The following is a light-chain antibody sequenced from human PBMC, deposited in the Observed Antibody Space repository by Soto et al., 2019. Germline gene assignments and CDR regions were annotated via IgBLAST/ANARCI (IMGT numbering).Light chain of an antibody. CDR3: QLYHWSLTWT. V-gene: IGKV3-15*01. J-gene: IGKJ1*01. CDR2: GAS. Sequence: EIVMTQSPATLSVSPGERATLSCRASQSVSSNLAWYQQKPGQAPRLLIYGASTRATGIPARFSGSGSGTEFTLTISELEPEDFAVYYCQLYHWSLTWTFGPGTKVDIK. CDR1: QSVSSN.